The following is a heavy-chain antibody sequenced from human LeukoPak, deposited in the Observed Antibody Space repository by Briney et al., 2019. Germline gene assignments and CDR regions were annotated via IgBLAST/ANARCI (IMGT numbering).Heavy chain of an antibody. D-gene: IGHD3-3*01. V-gene: IGHV3-7*01. Sequence: GRSLRLSCAASGFTFSSYGMHWVRQAPGKGLEWVAHIKQDGSQEYYVDSVKGRFTISRDSAKNSLYLQMNSLRAEDTAVYYCARGVPYDSWSGPHYSDYWGQGTLVTVSS. CDR1: GFTFSSYG. CDR3: ARGVPYDSWSGPHYSDY. J-gene: IGHJ4*02. CDR2: IKQDGSQE.